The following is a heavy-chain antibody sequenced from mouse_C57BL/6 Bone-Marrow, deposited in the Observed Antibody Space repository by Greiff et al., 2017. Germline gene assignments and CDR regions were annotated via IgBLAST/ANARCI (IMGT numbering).Heavy chain of an antibody. Sequence: EVQLQQSGPVLVKPGASVKMSCKASGYTFTDYYMNWVKQSHGKSLEWIGVINPYNGGTSYNQKFKGKATLTVDKSSSTAYMELNSLTSEDSAVYYCARRRGVYDYENYFDYWGQGTTLTVSS. D-gene: IGHD2-4*01. J-gene: IGHJ2*01. CDR1: GYTFTDYY. CDR3: ARRRGVYDYENYFDY. CDR2: INPYNGGT. V-gene: IGHV1-19*01.